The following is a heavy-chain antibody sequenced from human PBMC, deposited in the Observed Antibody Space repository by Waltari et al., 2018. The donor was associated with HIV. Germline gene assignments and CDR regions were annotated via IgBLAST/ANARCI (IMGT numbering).Heavy chain of an antibody. V-gene: IGHV1-8*01. CDR1: GYTFTSYD. Sequence: QVQLVQSGAEVKKPGASVKVSCKASGYTFTSYDINWVRQATGQGLEWKGWMNPNSGNTVYAHKFKVRVNMTRNTSISTAYMELSSLRSEDTAVYYCARGLTMILGYYYYGMDVWGQGTTVTVSS. D-gene: IGHD3-22*01. CDR3: ARGLTMILGYYYYGMDV. CDR2: MNPNSGNT. J-gene: IGHJ6*02.